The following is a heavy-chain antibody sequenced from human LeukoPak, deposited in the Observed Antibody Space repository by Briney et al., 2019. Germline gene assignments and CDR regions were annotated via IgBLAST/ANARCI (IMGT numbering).Heavy chain of an antibody. J-gene: IGHJ5*02. CDR2: MDPNSGNT. Sequence: ASVKVSCKASGYTFTSYDINWVRQATGQGLEWMGWMDPNSGNTGYAQKFQGRVTMTRNTSISTAYMELSSLRSEDTDVYYCARGGKLAAAGTWGFMYDYNWFDPWGQGTLVTVSS. CDR3: ARGGKLAAAGTWGFMYDYNWFDP. V-gene: IGHV1-8*01. D-gene: IGHD6-13*01. CDR1: GYTFTSYD.